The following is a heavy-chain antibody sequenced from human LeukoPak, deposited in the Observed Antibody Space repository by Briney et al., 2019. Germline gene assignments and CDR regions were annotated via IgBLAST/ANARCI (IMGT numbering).Heavy chain of an antibody. CDR1: GESFSGYY. J-gene: IGHJ2*01. CDR2: INHSGST. Sequence: PSETLSLTCAVYGESFSGYYWRWLRQPPGKGLEWVGEINHSGSTNYNPSLKSRVTISVDTSKNQFSLKLSSVTAADTAVYYCARALCSSTSCRVRYFDLWGRGTLVTVSS. V-gene: IGHV4-34*01. D-gene: IGHD2-2*01. CDR3: ARALCSSTSCRVRYFDL.